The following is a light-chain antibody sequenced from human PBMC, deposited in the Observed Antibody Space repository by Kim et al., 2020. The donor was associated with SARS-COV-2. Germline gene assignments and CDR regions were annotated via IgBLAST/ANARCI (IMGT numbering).Light chain of an antibody. J-gene: IGLJ3*02. Sequence: GQSNTISFTGTSSDVGSYNLVSWYQQHPGKAPKLMIYEVSKRPSGVSNRFSGSKSGNTASLTISGLQAEDEADYYCCSYAGSSTLVFGGGTQLTVL. CDR2: EVS. CDR3: CSYAGSSTLV. CDR1: SSDVGSYNL. V-gene: IGLV2-23*02.